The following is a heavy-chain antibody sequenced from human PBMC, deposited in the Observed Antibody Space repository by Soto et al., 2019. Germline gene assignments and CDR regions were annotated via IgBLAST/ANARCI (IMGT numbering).Heavy chain of an antibody. CDR3: GRAVGDIEVVTKSPVNGFDQ. D-gene: IGHD2-21*01. CDR1: GFTFSSYW. Sequence: PGSSLRLSCSASGFTFSSYWMSWVRQAPGQGLEWVANIKQDGSEKYYVDSVKGRFTISRDNAKNSLYLQMNSLRAEDTAVYYYGRAVGDIEVVTKSPVNGFDQRGPGNRVTV. J-gene: IGHJ5*02. V-gene: IGHV3-7*03. CDR2: IKQDGSEK.